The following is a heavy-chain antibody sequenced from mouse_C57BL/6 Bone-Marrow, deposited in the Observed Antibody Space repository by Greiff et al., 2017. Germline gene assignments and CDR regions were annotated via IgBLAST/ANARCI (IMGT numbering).Heavy chain of an antibody. D-gene: IGHD3-1*01. Sequence: QVQLQQPGAELVMPGASVKLSCKASGYTFTSYWMHWVKQRPGQGLEWIGEIDPSDSYTNYNQKFKGKSTLTVDKSASTAYMQLSSLTSEDSAVYYCAREWPGLMDYWGQGTSVTVSS. CDR2: IDPSDSYT. J-gene: IGHJ4*01. V-gene: IGHV1-69*01. CDR3: AREWPGLMDY. CDR1: GYTFTSYW.